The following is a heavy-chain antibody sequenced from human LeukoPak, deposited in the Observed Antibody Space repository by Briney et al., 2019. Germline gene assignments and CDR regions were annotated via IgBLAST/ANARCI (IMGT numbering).Heavy chain of an antibody. CDR2: IYYSGST. CDR3: ARHEPTGSGAFDI. J-gene: IGHJ3*02. CDR1: GSSISNNAW. V-gene: IGHV4-59*08. D-gene: IGHD3-10*01. Sequence: SETLSLTCAVSGSSISNNAWWGWIRQPPGKGLEWIGYIYYSGSTSHNPSLKSRVTISVDTSKNQFSLKLSSVTVADTAVYYCARHEPTGSGAFDICGQGTMVTVSS.